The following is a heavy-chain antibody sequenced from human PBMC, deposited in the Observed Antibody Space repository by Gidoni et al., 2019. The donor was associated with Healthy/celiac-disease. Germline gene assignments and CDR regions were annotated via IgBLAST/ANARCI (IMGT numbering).Heavy chain of an antibody. V-gene: IGHV3-23*01. Sequence: EVQLLESGGGLVQPGGSLRLSCAASGFTFSSYAMSWVRQALGKGLELVSAISGSGGSTYYADSVKGRFTISRDNSKNTLYLQMNSLRAEDTAVYYCAKEEIVVVVAATEENYYYYMDVWGKGTTVTVSS. CDR3: AKEEIVVVVAATEENYYYYMDV. CDR2: ISGSGGST. CDR1: GFTFSSYA. D-gene: IGHD2-15*01. J-gene: IGHJ6*03.